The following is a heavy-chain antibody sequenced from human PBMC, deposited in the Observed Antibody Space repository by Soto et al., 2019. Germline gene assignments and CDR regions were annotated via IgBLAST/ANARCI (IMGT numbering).Heavy chain of an antibody. CDR1: GFTFSSYG. CDR2: IWYDGSNK. Sequence: PGGSLRLSCAASGFTFSSYGMHWVRQAPGKGLEWVAVIWYDGSNKYYADSVKGRFTISRDNSKNTLYLQMNSLRAEDTAVYYCARDLRKTYYYDSSGYYFDYWGQGTLVTVSS. D-gene: IGHD3-22*01. CDR3: ARDLRKTYYYDSSGYYFDY. J-gene: IGHJ4*02. V-gene: IGHV3-33*01.